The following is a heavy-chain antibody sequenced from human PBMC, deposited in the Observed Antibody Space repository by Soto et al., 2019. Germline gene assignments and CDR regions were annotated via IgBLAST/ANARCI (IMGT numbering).Heavy chain of an antibody. CDR3: ASHHTGGWLYFDS. CDR2: ISSSGRAI. V-gene: IGHV3-11*01. D-gene: IGHD6-19*01. J-gene: IGHJ4*02. CDR1: GFTVSGND. Sequence: QLQLLESGGDLVKPGGSLRLSCAASGFTVSGNDLSWIRQAPGKGLEWVSSISSSGRAIYYADSVKGRFTISRDNAKDSLYLQMSSLRAEDSAMNYCASHHTGGWLYFDSWGQGTLVTVSS.